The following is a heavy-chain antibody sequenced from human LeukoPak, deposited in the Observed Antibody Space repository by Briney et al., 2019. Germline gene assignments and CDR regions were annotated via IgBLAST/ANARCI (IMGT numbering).Heavy chain of an antibody. CDR1: GGTFSSYA. D-gene: IGHD4-17*01. Sequence: SVKVSCKASGGTFSSYAISWVRQAPGQGLEWMGGIIPIFGTANYAQKFRGRVTITADESTSTAYMELSSLRSEDTAVYYCARGRVRGDYGDWYYFDYWGQGTLVTVSS. CDR3: ARGRVRGDYGDWYYFDY. V-gene: IGHV1-69*13. J-gene: IGHJ4*02. CDR2: IIPIFGTA.